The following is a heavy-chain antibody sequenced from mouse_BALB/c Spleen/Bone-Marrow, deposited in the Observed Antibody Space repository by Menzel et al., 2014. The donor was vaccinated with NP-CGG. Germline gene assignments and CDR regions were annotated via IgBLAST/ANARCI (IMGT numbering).Heavy chain of an antibody. CDR1: GFDFSRYW. CDR2: INPDSSTI. D-gene: IGHD1-2*01. CDR3: ARMHYYGYVAY. V-gene: IGHV4-1*02. J-gene: IGHJ3*01. Sequence: EVQLQQSGGGLVQPGGSLKLSCAASGFDFSRYWMSWVRQAPGKGLEWIGEINPDSSTINYTPSLKDKFIISRDNAKNTLYLQMSKVRSEDTALYYCARMHYYGYVAYWGQGTLVTVSA.